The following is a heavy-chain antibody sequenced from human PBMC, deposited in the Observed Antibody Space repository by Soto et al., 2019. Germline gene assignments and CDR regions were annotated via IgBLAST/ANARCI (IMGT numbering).Heavy chain of an antibody. Sequence: QVQVVQSGAEVKKPGSSVKVSCQTPAGTFSNFAINWVRQAPGQGLEWMGEIIPFFNKANYARNFQGRVTITADKSSGTAYMELRSLRYDDTAMFYCARGGAGVAFDSWGQGTLVTVSS. J-gene: IGHJ4*02. CDR3: ARGGAGVAFDS. D-gene: IGHD3-16*01. V-gene: IGHV1-69*06. CDR1: AGTFSNFA. CDR2: IIPFFNKA.